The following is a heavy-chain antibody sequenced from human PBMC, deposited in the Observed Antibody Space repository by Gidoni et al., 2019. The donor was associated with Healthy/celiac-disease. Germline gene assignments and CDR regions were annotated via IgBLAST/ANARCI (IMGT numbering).Heavy chain of an antibody. V-gene: IGHV4-34*01. CDR3: ARETKYSSSWSYYYYYMDV. J-gene: IGHJ6*03. CDR1: GGSFSGYY. CDR2: INHSGST. Sequence: QVQLQQWGAGLLKPSETLSLTCAVYGGSFSGYYWSWIRQPPGKGLEWIGEINHSGSTNYNPSLKSRVTISVDTSKNQFSLKLSSVTAADTAVYYCARETKYSSSWSYYYYYMDVWGKGTTVTVSS. D-gene: IGHD6-13*01.